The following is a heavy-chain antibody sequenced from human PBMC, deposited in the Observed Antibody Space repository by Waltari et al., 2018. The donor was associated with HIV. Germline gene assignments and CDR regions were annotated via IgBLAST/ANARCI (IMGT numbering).Heavy chain of an antibody. Sequence: QVQLQESGPGLVKPSETLSLTCTVSGGPISSYSWSWIRQPPGKGLEWIGYIYYSGSTNYNPSLKSRVTISVDTSKNQFSLKLSSVTAADTAVYYCAREFDYGSGGDACDIWGQGTMVTVSS. CDR2: IYYSGST. V-gene: IGHV4-59*01. D-gene: IGHD3-10*01. J-gene: IGHJ3*02. CDR1: GGPISSYS. CDR3: AREFDYGSGGDACDI.